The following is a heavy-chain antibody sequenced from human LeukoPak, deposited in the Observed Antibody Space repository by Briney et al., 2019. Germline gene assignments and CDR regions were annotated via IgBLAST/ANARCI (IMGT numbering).Heavy chain of an antibody. V-gene: IGHV3-7*01. CDR3: ARDAGYCSGGSCYPGQFDY. Sequence: GGSLRLSRAASGFTFSSYWMSWVRQAPGKGLEWVANIKQDGSEKYYVDSVKGRFTISRDNAKNSLYLQMNSLRAEDTAVYYCARDAGYCSGGSCYPGQFDYWGQGTLVTVSS. J-gene: IGHJ4*02. D-gene: IGHD2-15*01. CDR2: IKQDGSEK. CDR1: GFTFSSYW.